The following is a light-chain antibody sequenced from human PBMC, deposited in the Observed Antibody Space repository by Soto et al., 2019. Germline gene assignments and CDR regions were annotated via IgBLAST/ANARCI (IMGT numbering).Light chain of an antibody. V-gene: IGKV1-33*01. CDR2: DAS. CDR3: QQYDTFPIT. Sequence: IQMTQSPSSLSASVGDRVTITCQASQHSSHYLNWYQQKPGEAPKLLIYDASNLNTGVPSRFSGGGSGTQFTFTINSLQHEAIAVYYCQQYDTFPITFGPGTKVHIQ. J-gene: IGKJ3*01. CDR1: QHSSHY.